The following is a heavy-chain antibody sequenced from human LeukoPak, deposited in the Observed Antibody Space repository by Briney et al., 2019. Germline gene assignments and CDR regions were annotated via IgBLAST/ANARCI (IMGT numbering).Heavy chain of an antibody. CDR3: ARDRKQWLRGPFDP. CDR2: IYYSGST. J-gene: IGHJ5*02. Sequence: SETLSLTCTVSGGSISSYYWSWIRQPSGKGLEWIGYIYYSGSTNYNPSLKSRVTISVDTSKNQFSLKLSSVTAADTAVYYCARDRKQWLRGPFDPWGQGTLVTVSS. V-gene: IGHV4-59*01. CDR1: GGSISSYY. D-gene: IGHD6-19*01.